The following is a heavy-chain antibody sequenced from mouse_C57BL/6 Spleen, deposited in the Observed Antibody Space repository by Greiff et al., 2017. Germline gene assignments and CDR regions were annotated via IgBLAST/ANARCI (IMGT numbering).Heavy chain of an antibody. D-gene: IGHD1-1*01. Sequence: EVKLQESGPGLAKPSQSLSLTCSVTGYSITSDYWTWIRNFPGNKLEYMGYISYSGSTYYNPSLKSRISITRDTTKNQYYLQLNSVTTEDTATYYCARPTVEGYAMDYWGQGTSVTVSS. J-gene: IGHJ4*01. CDR2: ISYSGST. V-gene: IGHV3-8*01. CDR3: ARPTVEGYAMDY. CDR1: GYSITSDY.